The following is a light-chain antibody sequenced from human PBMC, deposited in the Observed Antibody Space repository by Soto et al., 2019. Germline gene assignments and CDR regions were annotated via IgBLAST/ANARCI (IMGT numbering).Light chain of an antibody. Sequence: QSVLTQSPSASGTPGQRVTISCFGSNSNIGSNTVHWYQQLPGTAPKLLMYRNNQRPSGVPDRFSGSKSGTSASLAISGLQSEDEADYYCAAWDDSLDGYVFGTGTKLTVL. CDR2: RNN. V-gene: IGLV1-44*01. J-gene: IGLJ1*01. CDR1: NSNIGSNT. CDR3: AAWDDSLDGYV.